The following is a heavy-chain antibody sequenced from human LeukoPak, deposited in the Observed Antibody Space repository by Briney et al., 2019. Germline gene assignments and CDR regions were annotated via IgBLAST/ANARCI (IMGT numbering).Heavy chain of an antibody. CDR1: GYTFTSYG. CDR3: AREIFPTVTKDY. J-gene: IGHJ4*02. Sequence: ASVKVSCKASGYTFTSYGISWVRQAPGQGLEWMGWISAYNGSTNYAQKLQGRVTMTTDTSTSTAYMELRSLRSDDTAVYYCAREIFPTVTKDYWGQGTLVTVSS. CDR2: ISAYNGST. V-gene: IGHV1-18*01. D-gene: IGHD4-17*01.